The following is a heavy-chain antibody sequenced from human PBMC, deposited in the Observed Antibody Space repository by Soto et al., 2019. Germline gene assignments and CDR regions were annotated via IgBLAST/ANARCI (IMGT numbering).Heavy chain of an antibody. V-gene: IGHV3-30*18. CDR3: AKDGITYYDFWSGFNWFDP. CDR1: GFTFSSYG. CDR2: ISYDGSNK. J-gene: IGHJ5*02. Sequence: GGSLRLSCAASGFTFSSYGMHWVRQAPGKGLEWVAVISYDGSNKYYADSVKGRFTISRDNSKNTLYLQMNSLRAEDTAVYYCAKDGITYYDFWSGFNWFDPWGQGTLVTVSS. D-gene: IGHD3-3*01.